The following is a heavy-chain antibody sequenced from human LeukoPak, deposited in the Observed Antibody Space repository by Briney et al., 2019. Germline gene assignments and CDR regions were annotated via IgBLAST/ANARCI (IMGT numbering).Heavy chain of an antibody. CDR2: ISGSSRYI. J-gene: IGHJ4*02. CDR1: GFTFTNYT. V-gene: IGHV3-21*01. D-gene: IGHD6-13*01. CDR3: ATILWAFHSSSWSGLG. Sequence: PGGSLRLSCAGSGFTFTNYTMNWVRQAPGKGLEWVSSISGSSRYIYYADSVKGRFTISRDNAKNSLYLQMNSLRAEDTAVYYCATILWAFHSSSWSGLGWGQGTLVTVSS.